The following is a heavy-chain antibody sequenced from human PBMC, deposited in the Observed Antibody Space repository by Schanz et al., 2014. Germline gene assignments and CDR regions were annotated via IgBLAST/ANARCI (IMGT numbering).Heavy chain of an antibody. CDR3: AKSYYTSGYSGFAY. V-gene: IGHV3-30*18. CDR2: ISYHGSER. J-gene: IGHJ4*02. Sequence: QEQLVESGGGVVQPGRSLRLSCAGSGFSFSDYGMHRVRQAPGRGLEWVAVISYHGSERYYADSVKGRFTISRDNSKSTLYLQMNSLRTEDTAVYFCAKSYYTSGYSGFAYWGQGTLVTVSP. D-gene: IGHD3-22*01. CDR1: GFSFSDYG.